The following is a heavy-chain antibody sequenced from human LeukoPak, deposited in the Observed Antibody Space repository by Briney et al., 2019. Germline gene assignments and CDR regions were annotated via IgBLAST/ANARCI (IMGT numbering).Heavy chain of an antibody. D-gene: IGHD3-10*01. CDR2: MNPNSGNT. V-gene: IGHV1-8*03. CDR3: ARGHSPRSGVSYYYYYMDV. Sequence: ASVKVSCKASGGTFSSYGISWVRQAPGQGLEWMGWMNPNSGNTGYAQKFQGRVTITRNTSISTAYMELSSLRSEDTAVYYCARGHSPRSGVSYYYYYMDVWGKGTTVTVSS. CDR1: GGTFSSYG. J-gene: IGHJ6*03.